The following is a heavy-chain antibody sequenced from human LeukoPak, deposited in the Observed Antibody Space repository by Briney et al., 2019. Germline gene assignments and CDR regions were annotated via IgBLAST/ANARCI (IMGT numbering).Heavy chain of an antibody. J-gene: IGHJ4*02. CDR1: GSMFSVYG. CDR2: ISYDGSNK. D-gene: IGHD3-22*01. CDR3: AKAAYYYDSSGYYYGY. Sequence: GGSLRLSCVASGSMFSVYGMHWVRQAPGKGLEWVAVISYDGSNKYYADSVKGRFTISRDNSKNTLYLQMNSLRAEDTAVYYCAKAAYYYDSSGYYYGYWGQGTLVTVSS. V-gene: IGHV3-30*18.